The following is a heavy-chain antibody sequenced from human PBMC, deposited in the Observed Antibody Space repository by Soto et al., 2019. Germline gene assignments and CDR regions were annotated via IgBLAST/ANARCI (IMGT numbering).Heavy chain of an antibody. D-gene: IGHD1-26*01. CDR1: GYAFTTYG. CDR2: ISAHNGNT. V-gene: IGHV1-18*01. Sequence: QVHLVQSGAEVKKPGASVKVSCQGSGYAFTTYGITWVRQAPGQGLEWMGWISAHNGNTNYAQKLQGRVTVTRDTATSTAYMELRSLRYDETDVYYRARGRYGDYWGQGALVTVSS. CDR3: ARGRYGDY. J-gene: IGHJ4*02.